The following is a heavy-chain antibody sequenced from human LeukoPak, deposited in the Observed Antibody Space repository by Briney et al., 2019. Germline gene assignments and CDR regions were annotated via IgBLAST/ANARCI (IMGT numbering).Heavy chain of an antibody. CDR3: ARVFGRGIMFDQRSLAV. V-gene: IGHV3-48*01. CDR1: GLTFSSYS. J-gene: IGHJ4*02. Sequence: GGSLRLSCAVSGLTFSSYSMNWVRQAPGKGLEWVSYISSTSSTVYYADSVKGRFTISRDNGKNSLYLQMSSLRVDDTAVYCCARVFGRGIMFDQRSLAVWGQGTLVTVSS. CDR2: ISSTSSTV. D-gene: IGHD3-10*02.